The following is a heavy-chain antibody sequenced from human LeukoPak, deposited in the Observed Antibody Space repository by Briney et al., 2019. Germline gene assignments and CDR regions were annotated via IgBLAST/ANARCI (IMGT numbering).Heavy chain of an antibody. CDR2: IRYDGSNK. CDR1: GFTFSSYG. D-gene: IGHD2-2*01. CDR3: AKVGRGYQLRSPYGAFDI. V-gene: IGHV3-30*02. J-gene: IGHJ3*02. Sequence: PGGSLRLSCAASGFTFSSYGMHWVRQAPGKGLEWVAFIRYDGSNKYYADSVKGRFTISRDSSKNTLYLQMNSLRAEDAAVYYCAKVGRGYQLRSPYGAFDIWGQGTMVTVSS.